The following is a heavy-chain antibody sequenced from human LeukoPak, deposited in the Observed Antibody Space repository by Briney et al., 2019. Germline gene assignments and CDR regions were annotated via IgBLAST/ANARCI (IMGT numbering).Heavy chain of an antibody. Sequence: GGSLRLSCAASGFTFSSYWMHWVRHAPGKGLVWVSRINSDGSSTIYADSVKGRFTISRDNAKNTLYLQMNSLRAEDTAVYYCARFTGQYSSSWSHTIYYYYYMDVWGKGTTVTVSS. D-gene: IGHD6-13*01. CDR1: GFTFSSYW. CDR3: ARFTGQYSSSWSHTIYYYYYMDV. J-gene: IGHJ6*03. CDR2: INSDGSST. V-gene: IGHV3-74*01.